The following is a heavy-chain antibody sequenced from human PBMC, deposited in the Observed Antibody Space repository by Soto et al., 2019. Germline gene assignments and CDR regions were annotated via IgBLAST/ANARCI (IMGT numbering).Heavy chain of an antibody. CDR3: VSQLTGDYYYYGMDV. CDR2: IIPIFGTA. J-gene: IGHJ6*02. V-gene: IGHV1-69*12. D-gene: IGHD7-27*01. CDR1: GGTFSSYA. Sequence: QVQLVQSGAEVKKPGSSVKVSCKASGGTFSSYAISWVRQAPGQGLEWMGGIIPIFGTADYAQKFQGRVTITADEPTSTAYMELSSLRSEDTAVYYCVSQLTGDYYYYGMDVWGQGTTVTVSS.